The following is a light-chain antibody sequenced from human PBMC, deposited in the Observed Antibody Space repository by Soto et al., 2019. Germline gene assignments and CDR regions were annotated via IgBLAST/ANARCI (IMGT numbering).Light chain of an antibody. Sequence: AIRMTQSPSSLSASTGDRVTITCRASQGISSYLAWYQQKPGKAPKLLIYAASTLQSGVPSRFIGSGSGTYFTLTISCLQSADFATYYCQQYYSYPKFGQGTKVEIK. CDR1: QGISSY. V-gene: IGKV1-8*01. J-gene: IGKJ1*01. CDR3: QQYYSYPK. CDR2: AAS.